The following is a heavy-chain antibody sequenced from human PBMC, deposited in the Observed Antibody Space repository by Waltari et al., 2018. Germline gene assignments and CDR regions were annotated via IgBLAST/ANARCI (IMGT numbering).Heavy chain of an antibody. D-gene: IGHD1-1*01. J-gene: IGHJ6*02. V-gene: IGHV3-74*01. Sequence: EVQLVESGGGLVQPGGSLRLSCAASGFTFSSYWMHWVRQAPGKGLVWVSRIKSDGSSTSYADSVKGRFTISRDNAKNTLYLQMNSLRAEDTAVYYCARAWYNWNDVGGMDVWGQGTTVIVSS. CDR2: IKSDGSST. CDR3: ARAWYNWNDVGGMDV. CDR1: GFTFSSYW.